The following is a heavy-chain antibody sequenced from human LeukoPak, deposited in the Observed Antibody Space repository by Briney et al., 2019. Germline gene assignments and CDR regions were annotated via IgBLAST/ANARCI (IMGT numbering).Heavy chain of an antibody. V-gene: IGHV3-33*01. Sequence: PGRSLRLSCAASGFTFSSYGMHWVRQAPGKGLEWVALIWYDGNNKDYADSVKGRFTISRDNSKNTLYLQMDSLTGEDTAVYYCAREGSGYCRRRTCYGSNWFDPWGQGTLVTVSS. J-gene: IGHJ5*02. CDR2: IWYDGNNK. CDR1: GFTFSSYG. CDR3: AREGSGYCRRRTCYGSNWFDP. D-gene: IGHD2-2*03.